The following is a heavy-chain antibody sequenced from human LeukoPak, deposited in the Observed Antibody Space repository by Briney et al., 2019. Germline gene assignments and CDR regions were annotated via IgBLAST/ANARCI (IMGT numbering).Heavy chain of an antibody. V-gene: IGHV1-2*02. CDR3: AKMGASSGYSPIDY. Sequence: ASVKVSCKAPGYTFTGYYMHWVRQAPGQGLEWMGWINPNSGGTNYAQKFQGRVTMTRDTSISTAYMELSRLRSDDTAVYYCAKMGASSGYSPIDYWGQGTLVTVSA. CDR2: INPNSGGT. CDR1: GYTFTGYY. D-gene: IGHD3-22*01. J-gene: IGHJ4*02.